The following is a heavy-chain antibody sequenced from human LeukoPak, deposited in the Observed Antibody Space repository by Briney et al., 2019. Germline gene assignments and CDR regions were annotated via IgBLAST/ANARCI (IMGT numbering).Heavy chain of an antibody. Sequence: GRSLRLSCAASGFTFSSYAMHWVRQAPGKGLEWVAVIWYDGSNKYYADSVKGRFTISRDNPKNTLYVQTNSLRAEDTAVYYCARGRGADYGGNSGYFDYWGQGTLVTVSS. J-gene: IGHJ4*02. CDR3: ARGRGADYGGNSGYFDY. D-gene: IGHD4-23*01. V-gene: IGHV3-33*08. CDR1: GFTFSSYA. CDR2: IWYDGSNK.